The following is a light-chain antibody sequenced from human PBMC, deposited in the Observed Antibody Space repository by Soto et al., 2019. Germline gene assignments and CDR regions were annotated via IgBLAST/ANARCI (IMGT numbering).Light chain of an antibody. CDR1: QSVSSY. J-gene: IGKJ5*01. V-gene: IGKV3-11*01. Sequence: PGERATFSCRASQSVSSYLAWFQQKPGQAPRLLIYDASHRATGIAARFSGSGSQTDFTLTISSLEPEDFAVYYCQQHTNWPPSISFGPGTRLEIK. CDR3: QQHTNWPPSIS. CDR2: DAS.